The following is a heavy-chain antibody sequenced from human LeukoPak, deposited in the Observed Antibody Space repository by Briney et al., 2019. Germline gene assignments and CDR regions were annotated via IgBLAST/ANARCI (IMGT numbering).Heavy chain of an antibody. CDR1: GFTFSDYY. V-gene: IGHV3-11*06. D-gene: IGHD6-13*01. Sequence: PGGSLRLSCAASGFTFSDYYMSWIRQAPGKGLEWVSYISSSSSYTNYADSVKGRFTISRDNAKNSLYLQMNSLRADDTAVYYCVRARISAGGAGFDYWGQGTLVTVSS. J-gene: IGHJ4*02. CDR3: VRARISAGGAGFDY. CDR2: ISSSSSYT.